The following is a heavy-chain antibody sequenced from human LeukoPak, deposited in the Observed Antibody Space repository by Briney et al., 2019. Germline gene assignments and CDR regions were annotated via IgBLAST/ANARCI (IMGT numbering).Heavy chain of an antibody. CDR1: GFTFSSYA. J-gene: IGHJ4*02. Sequence: PGGSLRLSCAASGFTFSSYAMGWVRQAPGKGLEWVSGISGSADNTYYADSVRGRFTIFRDNSKNTVYLQMNSLRAEDAAVYYCAKGNWGDCWGQGTLVIVSS. D-gene: IGHD7-27*01. CDR3: AKGNWGDC. CDR2: ISGSADNT. V-gene: IGHV3-23*01.